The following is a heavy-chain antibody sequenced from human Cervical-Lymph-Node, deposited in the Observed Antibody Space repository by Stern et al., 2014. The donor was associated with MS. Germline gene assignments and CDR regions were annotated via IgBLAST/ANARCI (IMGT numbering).Heavy chain of an antibody. V-gene: IGHV3-15*01. D-gene: IGHD6-13*01. CDR1: GFTFSDGW. Sequence: DQLVQSGGGLVMPGGSLRLSCVASGFTFSDGWMSWVRQAPGKGLEWGGHIRSTSDGGSTDHATYVKGRFTVSRDDSKNTLYLQMHTLKTEDTGVYFCATDSGEVAGRRYFDLWGRGTLVTVSS. CDR3: ATDSGEVAGRRYFDL. CDR2: IRSTSDGGST. J-gene: IGHJ2*01.